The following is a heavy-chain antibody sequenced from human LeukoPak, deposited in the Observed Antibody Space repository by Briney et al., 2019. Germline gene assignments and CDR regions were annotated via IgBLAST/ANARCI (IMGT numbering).Heavy chain of an antibody. CDR3: ARHGRGGYYDSSGYYRYNWFDP. CDR2: SYYSGCT. V-gene: IGHV4-39*01. Sequence: TSSETLSLTCSVPGGSISSNSYYSGCFRQPPGKGLEWSVHSYYSGCTYYNPSLKSRVTISVDTSKNQFSLKLSSVTAADTAVYYCARHGRGGYYDSSGYYRYNWFDPWGQGTLVTVSS. D-gene: IGHD3-22*01. CDR1: GGSISSNSYY. J-gene: IGHJ5*02.